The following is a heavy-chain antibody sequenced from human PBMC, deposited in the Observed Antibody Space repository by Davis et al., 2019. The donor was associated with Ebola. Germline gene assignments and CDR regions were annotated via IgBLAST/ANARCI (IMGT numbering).Heavy chain of an antibody. Sequence: GSLRLSCAVYGGSFSGYYWSWIRQPPGKGLEWIGEINHSGSTNYNPSLKSRVTISVDTSKNQFSLKLSSVTAADTAVYYCATLRDYFDYWGQGTLVTVSS. V-gene: IGHV4-34*01. J-gene: IGHJ4*02. CDR1: GGSFSGYY. CDR2: INHSGST. CDR3: ATLRDYFDY.